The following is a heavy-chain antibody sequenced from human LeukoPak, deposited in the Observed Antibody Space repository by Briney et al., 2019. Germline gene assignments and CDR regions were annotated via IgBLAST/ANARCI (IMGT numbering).Heavy chain of an antibody. Sequence: TGGSLRLSCAASGFTFSSYAMTWVRQAPGKGLEWVSTLSGSGSNTYYADSVKGRFSISRDNSQSTLYLQMNSLRAEDTAVYYRAKFRAAAGPRDFDYWGQGTLVTVSS. CDR2: LSGSGSNT. D-gene: IGHD6-13*01. CDR3: AKFRAAAGPRDFDY. V-gene: IGHV3-23*01. J-gene: IGHJ4*02. CDR1: GFTFSSYA.